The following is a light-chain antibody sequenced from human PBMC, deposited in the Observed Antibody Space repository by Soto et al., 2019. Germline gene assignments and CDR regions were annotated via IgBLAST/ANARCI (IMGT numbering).Light chain of an antibody. J-gene: IGKJ4*01. CDR2: GAS. V-gene: IGKV3-15*01. CDR1: QTITSN. CDR3: QHYNNWIAS. Sequence: EVVMTQSPATLSVSPVNTVTLFCRANQTITSNLAWYQQKPGQAPRLLIYGASTRATGIPARFSGSGSGTEFTLTISSLQSEDFAVYYCQHYNNWIASFGGGTKVDIK.